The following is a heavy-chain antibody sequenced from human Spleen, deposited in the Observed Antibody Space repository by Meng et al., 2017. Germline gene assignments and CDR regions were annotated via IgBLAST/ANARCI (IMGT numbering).Heavy chain of an antibody. Sequence: GESLKISCAASGFTFSSYNMHWVRQTPGEGLVWVSRINTDASITTYADSVKDRFTISRDDAKNTVYLQMNSLRAEDTAVYYCARDADWVIFDHWGQGALVTVSS. J-gene: IGHJ4*02. V-gene: IGHV3-74*03. D-gene: IGHD3-9*01. CDR3: ARDADWVIFDH. CDR2: INTDASIT. CDR1: GFTFSSYN.